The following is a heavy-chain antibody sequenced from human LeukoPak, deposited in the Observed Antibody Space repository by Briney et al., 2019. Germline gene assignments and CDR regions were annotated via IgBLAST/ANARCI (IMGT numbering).Heavy chain of an antibody. J-gene: IGHJ4*02. CDR1: GFTFSSYG. D-gene: IGHD1-26*01. Sequence: GRSLRLSCAASGFTFSSYGMHWVRQAPGKGLEWVAVIWYDGSNKYYADSVKGRFTISRDNSKNTLYLQMNSLRAEDTAVYYCAKDRGGATKGVDYWCQGTLVTVSS. CDR2: IWYDGSNK. CDR3: AKDRGGATKGVDY. V-gene: IGHV3-33*06.